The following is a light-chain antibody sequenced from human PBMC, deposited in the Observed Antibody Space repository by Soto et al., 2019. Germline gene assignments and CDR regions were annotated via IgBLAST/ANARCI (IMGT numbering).Light chain of an antibody. J-gene: IGKJ4*01. V-gene: IGKV3-11*01. CDR3: QQFASYPLT. CDR1: QSVSSY. CDR2: NAS. Sequence: EIVLTQSPATLSLSPGERATLSCRASQSVSSYLAWYQQKPGQAPRLLIYNASNRATGIPARFSGSVSGTDFTLTISSLEPEDFAVYYCQQFASYPLTFGGGTKVDI.